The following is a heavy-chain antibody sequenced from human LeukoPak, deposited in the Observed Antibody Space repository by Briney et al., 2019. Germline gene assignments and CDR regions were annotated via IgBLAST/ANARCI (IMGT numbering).Heavy chain of an antibody. CDR1: GYSISSGYY. J-gene: IGHJ4*02. D-gene: IGHD6-6*01. Sequence: NPSETLSLTCAVPGYSISSGYYWGWIRQPPGKGLEWIGSIYHSGSTFYNPSLKSRVTISVDTSKNQFSLKLSSVTAADTAVYYCARLEYSSSPTYWGQGTLVTVSS. CDR3: ARLEYSSSPTY. V-gene: IGHV4-38-2*01. CDR2: IYHSGST.